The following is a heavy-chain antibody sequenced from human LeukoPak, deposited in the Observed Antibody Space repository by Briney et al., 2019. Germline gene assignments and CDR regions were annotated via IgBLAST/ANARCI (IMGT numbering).Heavy chain of an antibody. V-gene: IGHV1-69*04. Sequence: SVKVSCKASGGTFSSYAISWVQQAPGQGLEWMGRIIPILGIANYAQKLQGRVTITADKSTSTAYMELSSLRSEDTAVYYCARVPPTYNWFDPWGQGTLVTVSS. CDR1: GGTFSSYA. CDR3: ARVPPTYNWFDP. J-gene: IGHJ5*02. CDR2: IIPILGIA.